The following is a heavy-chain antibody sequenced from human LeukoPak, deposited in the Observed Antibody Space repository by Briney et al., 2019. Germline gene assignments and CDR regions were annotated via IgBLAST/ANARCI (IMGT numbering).Heavy chain of an antibody. CDR1: GFTFSNAW. V-gene: IGHV3-15*01. CDR2: IKSKTDGGTT. Sequence: GGSLRLSCAASGFTFSNAWMGWVRQAPGKGLEWVGRIKSKTDGGTTDYAAPVKGRFTISRDDSKNTLYLQMNSLKTEDTAVYYCTTEVTMVRGEYGMDVWGQGTTVTVSS. J-gene: IGHJ6*02. D-gene: IGHD3-10*01. CDR3: TTEVTMVRGEYGMDV.